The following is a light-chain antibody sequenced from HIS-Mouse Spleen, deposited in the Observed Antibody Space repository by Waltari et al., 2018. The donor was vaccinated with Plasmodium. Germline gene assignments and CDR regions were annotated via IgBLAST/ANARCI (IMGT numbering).Light chain of an antibody. V-gene: IGLV3-10*01. Sequence: SYELTQPPSVSVSPGQTARITCSGDALPKKYAYWYQQKSGQAPVLVIYEDSKRPSGITERCSGSSSGTMATLTISGAQVEDEADYYCYSTDSSGNHRVFGGGTKLTFL. CDR2: EDS. CDR1: ALPKKY. CDR3: YSTDSSGNHRV. J-gene: IGLJ3*02.